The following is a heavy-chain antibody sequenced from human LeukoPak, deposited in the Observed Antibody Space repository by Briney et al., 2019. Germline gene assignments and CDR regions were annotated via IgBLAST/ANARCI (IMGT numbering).Heavy chain of an antibody. CDR2: IYYSGST. V-gene: IGHV4-39*01. J-gene: IGHJ4*02. CDR3: ARNYYDSSGYYPFDY. CDR1: GGSISSSSYY. D-gene: IGHD3-22*01. Sequence: SETLSLTCTVSGGSISSSSYYWGWIRQPPGKGLEWIGTIYYSGSTYYNPSLKSRVTISVDTSKNQFSLKLSSVTAADTAVYYGARNYYDSSGYYPFDYWGQGTLVTVSS.